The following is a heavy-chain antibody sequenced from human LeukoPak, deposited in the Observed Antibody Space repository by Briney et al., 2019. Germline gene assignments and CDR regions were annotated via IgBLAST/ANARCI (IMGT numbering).Heavy chain of an antibody. CDR3: ARPYYYDSRIDP. CDR2: INHSGST. CDR1: GGSFSGYY. V-gene: IGHV4-34*01. Sequence: APETLSLTCAVYGGSFSGYYWSWIRQPPGKGLDWIGDINHSGSTNYNPSLKSRVTMSADTSKNPLSLKLSSVTAADTAVYNCARPYYYDSRIDPWGQGILVTVSS. J-gene: IGHJ5*02. D-gene: IGHD3-22*01.